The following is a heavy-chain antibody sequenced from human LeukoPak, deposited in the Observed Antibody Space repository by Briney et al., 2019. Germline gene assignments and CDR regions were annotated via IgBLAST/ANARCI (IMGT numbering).Heavy chain of an antibody. V-gene: IGHV3-7*01. CDR3: ARDAKTAAGNFDI. CDR1: GFTFSTYW. J-gene: IGHJ3*02. CDR2: INKGGSEK. Sequence: PGGSLRLSCATSGFTFSTYWMSWVRQAPGKGLEWVANINKGGSEKYYVDSVKGRFTISRDNAKNSLYLQMNSLRAEDTAMYYCARDAKTAAGNFDIWGQGTMVTVSS. D-gene: IGHD6-19*01.